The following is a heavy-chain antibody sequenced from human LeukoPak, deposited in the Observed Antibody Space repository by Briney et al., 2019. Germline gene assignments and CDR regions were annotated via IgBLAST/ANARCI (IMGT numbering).Heavy chain of an antibody. CDR1: GGSISSGGYY. Sequence: SETLSLTCTVSGGSISSGGYYWSWIRQHPGKGLEWIGYIYYSGSTYYNPSLKSRVTISVDTSKNQFSLELSSVTAADTAVYYCASRRVAAAGTADHWYFDLWGRGTLVTVSS. CDR2: IYYSGST. D-gene: IGHD6-13*01. CDR3: ASRRVAAAGTADHWYFDL. J-gene: IGHJ2*01. V-gene: IGHV4-31*03.